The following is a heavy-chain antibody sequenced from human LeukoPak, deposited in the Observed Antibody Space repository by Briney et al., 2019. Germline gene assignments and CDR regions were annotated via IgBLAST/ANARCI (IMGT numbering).Heavy chain of an antibody. V-gene: IGHV3-21*01. Sequence: PGGSLRLSCAASGFTFSTNSMNWVRQAPGKGLEWVSSISDISDYIYYADSVKGRFTISRDNAKNSLYLQMNSLRVGDTAVYYCATTLTRDSSGSYGALDYWGQGALVTVSS. J-gene: IGHJ4*02. CDR3: ATTLTRDSSGSYGALDY. D-gene: IGHD6-19*01. CDR2: ISDISDYI. CDR1: GFTFSTNS.